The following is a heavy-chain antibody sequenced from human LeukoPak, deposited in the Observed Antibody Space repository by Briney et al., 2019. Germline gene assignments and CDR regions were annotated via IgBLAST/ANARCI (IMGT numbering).Heavy chain of an antibody. CDR1: GFTFSSYA. CDR2: ISDDGTST. J-gene: IGHJ3*02. Sequence: GGSLRLSCAASGFTFSSYAMSWVRQAPGKGLEWVSAISDDGTSTYYADSVKGRFTTSRDNSKNTLYLQMNSLRAEDTAVYFCARACSSRSCYLAAFDIWGQGTMVTVSS. V-gene: IGHV3-23*01. CDR3: ARACSSRSCYLAAFDI. D-gene: IGHD2-2*01.